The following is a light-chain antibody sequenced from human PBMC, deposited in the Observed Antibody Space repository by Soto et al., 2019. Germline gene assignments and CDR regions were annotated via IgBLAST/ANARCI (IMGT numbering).Light chain of an antibody. J-gene: IGKJ4*01. CDR1: QSLLFSSNNKNY. V-gene: IGKV4-1*01. CDR3: QQYYRTLAIT. CDR2: WAS. Sequence: DIVMTQSPDSLAVSLGERATINCKSSQSLLFSSNNKNYLAWYQQKPGQPPKLLIYWASTRESGVPDRFSGSGSGKDFTLTISSLQAEDVAVYYCQQYYRTLAITFGGGTKVEIK.